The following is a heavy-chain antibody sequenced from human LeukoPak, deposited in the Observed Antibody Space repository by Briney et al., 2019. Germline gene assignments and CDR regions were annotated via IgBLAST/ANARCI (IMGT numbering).Heavy chain of an antibody. CDR3: ATDRNSGKYYDY. Sequence: GGSLRLSCVVSGLRFRNYGMHWVRQAPGKGLEWVAVIYYDGSNQYYADSVKGRFTVSRDNAKNTLYLQMDSLRAEDTAVYYCATDRNSGKYYDYWGQGTLVTVTS. CDR1: GLRFRNYG. V-gene: IGHV3-33*01. J-gene: IGHJ4*02. CDR2: IYYDGSNQ. D-gene: IGHD1-26*01.